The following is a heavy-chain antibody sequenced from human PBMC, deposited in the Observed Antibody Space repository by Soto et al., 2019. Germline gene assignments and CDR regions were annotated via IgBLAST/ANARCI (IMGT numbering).Heavy chain of an antibody. CDR1: GGTFSSYA. CDR3: ARVLRGQLLLNYGMDV. Sequence: QVQLVQSGAEVKKPGSSVKVSCKASGGTFSSYAISWVRQAPGQGLEWMGGIIPIFGTANYAQKFQGRVTIIADESTSTAYMELSSLRSEDTAVYYCARVLRGQLLLNYGMDVWGQGTTVTVSS. J-gene: IGHJ6*02. CDR2: IIPIFGTA. V-gene: IGHV1-69*01. D-gene: IGHD2-15*01.